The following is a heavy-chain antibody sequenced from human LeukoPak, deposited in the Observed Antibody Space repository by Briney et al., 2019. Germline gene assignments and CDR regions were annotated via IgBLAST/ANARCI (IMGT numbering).Heavy chain of an antibody. D-gene: IGHD6-13*01. J-gene: IGHJ6*02. CDR3: ARDLGLAAAGQMDYYYGMDV. CDR2: IYYSGST. CDR1: GGSISSSSYY. Sequence: PSETLSLTCTVSGGSISSSSYYWGWIRQPPGKGLEWIGSIYYSGSTYYNPSLKSRVTISVDKSKNQFSLKLSSVTAADTAVYYCARDLGLAAAGQMDYYYGMDVWGQGTTVTVSS. V-gene: IGHV4-39*07.